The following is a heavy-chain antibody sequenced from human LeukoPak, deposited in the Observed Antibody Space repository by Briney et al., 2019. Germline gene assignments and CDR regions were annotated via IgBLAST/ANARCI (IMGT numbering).Heavy chain of an antibody. CDR1: GGSISSYY. D-gene: IGHD3-22*01. CDR3: ARGGYYDSSGYGTDY. V-gene: IGHV4-59*01. CDR2: IYYSGST. J-gene: IGHJ4*02. Sequence: PSETLSLTCTVSGGSISSYYWSWIRQPPGKGLEWLGYIYYSGSTNYNPSLKSRVTISVDTSKNQFSLKLSSVTAADTAVYYCARGGYYDSSGYGTDYWGQGTLVTVSS.